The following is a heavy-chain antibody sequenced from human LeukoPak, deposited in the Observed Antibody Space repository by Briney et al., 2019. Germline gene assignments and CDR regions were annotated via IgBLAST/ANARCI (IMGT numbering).Heavy chain of an antibody. CDR3: ARDKGLPQAFDI. D-gene: IGHD5/OR15-5a*01. J-gene: IGHJ3*02. Sequence: SETLSFTCTVSGGSISSFYWSWIRQPPGKGLEYIGYISYSGTTSYNPSLKSRVTISVDTSKNQFSLKLTSVTAADTAVYYCARDKGLPQAFDIWGQGTMVTVSS. V-gene: IGHV4-59*01. CDR1: GGSISSFY. CDR2: ISYSGTT.